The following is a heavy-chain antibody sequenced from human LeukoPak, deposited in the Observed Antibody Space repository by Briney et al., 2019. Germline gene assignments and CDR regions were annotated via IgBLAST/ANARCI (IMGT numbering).Heavy chain of an antibody. CDR2: IYPGDSDT. Sequence: GESLKISCKGSGYSFTSYWIGWVRQMPGKGLEWMGIIYPGDSDTRYSPSFQGQVTISADKSISTAYLQWSSLKASDTAMYYCARQMHTIFGVVKEYGMDAWGQGTTVTVSS. CDR1: GYSFTSYW. D-gene: IGHD3-3*01. V-gene: IGHV5-51*01. CDR3: ARQMHTIFGVVKEYGMDA. J-gene: IGHJ6*02.